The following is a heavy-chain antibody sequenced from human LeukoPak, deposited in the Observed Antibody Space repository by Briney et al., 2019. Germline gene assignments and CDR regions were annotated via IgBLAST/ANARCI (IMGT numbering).Heavy chain of an antibody. J-gene: IGHJ6*03. CDR3: ARGMGDSSGYYYLGPASYYYYYYMDV. V-gene: IGHV1-18*01. Sequence: GASVKVSCKASGYTFTSYGISWVRQAPGQGLEWMGWISAYNGNTNYAKKLQGRVTMTTDTSTSTAYMELRSLRSDDTAVYYCARGMGDSSGYYYLGPASYYYYYYMDVWGKGTTVTISS. CDR1: GYTFTSYG. D-gene: IGHD3-22*01. CDR2: ISAYNGNT.